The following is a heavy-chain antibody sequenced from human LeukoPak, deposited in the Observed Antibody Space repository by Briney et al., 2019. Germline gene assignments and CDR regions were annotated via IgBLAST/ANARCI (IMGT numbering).Heavy chain of an antibody. D-gene: IGHD4-17*01. CDR1: GGSFSGYY. V-gene: IGHV4-34*01. Sequence: PSETLSLTCAVYGGSFSGYYWSWTRQPPGKGLEWIGEINHSGSTNYNPSLKSRVTISVDTSKNQFSLKLSSVTAADTAVYYCARYGDYLGYWGQGTLVTVSS. CDR2: INHSGST. CDR3: ARYGDYLGY. J-gene: IGHJ4*02.